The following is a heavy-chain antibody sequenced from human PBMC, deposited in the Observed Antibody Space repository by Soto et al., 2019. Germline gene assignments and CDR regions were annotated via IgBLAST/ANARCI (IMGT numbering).Heavy chain of an antibody. CDR2: ISYDGSNK. CDR1: GFTFSSYG. D-gene: IGHD7-27*01. V-gene: IGHV3-30*18. Sequence: GGSLRLSCAASGFTFSSYGMHWVRQAPGKGLEWVAVISYDGSNKYYADSVKGRFTISRDNSKNTLYLQMNSLRAEDTAAYYCAKDASLGGMDVWGQGTTVTVSS. J-gene: IGHJ6*02. CDR3: AKDASLGGMDV.